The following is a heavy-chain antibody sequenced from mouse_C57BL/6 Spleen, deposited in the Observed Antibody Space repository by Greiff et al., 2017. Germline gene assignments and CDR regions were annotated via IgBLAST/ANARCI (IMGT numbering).Heavy chain of an antibody. D-gene: IGHD4-1*01. CDR1: GYAFSSYW. CDR2: IYPGDGDT. J-gene: IGHJ2*01. Sequence: VQLQQSGAELVKPGASVKISCKASGYAFSSYWMNWVKQRPGKGLEWIGQIYPGDGDTNYNGKFKGKATLTADKSSSTAYMQLSSLTSEDSAVYFCARSIWEVGYYFDYWGQGTTLTVSS. CDR3: ARSIWEVGYYFDY. V-gene: IGHV1-80*01.